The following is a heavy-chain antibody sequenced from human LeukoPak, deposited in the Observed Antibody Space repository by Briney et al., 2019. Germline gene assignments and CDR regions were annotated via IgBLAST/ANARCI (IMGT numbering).Heavy chain of an antibody. D-gene: IGHD4-17*01. CDR1: GGSISSYY. J-gene: IGHJ4*03. Sequence: SETLSLTCTVSGGSISSYYWSWIRQPPGKGLEWIGYIYYSGSTNYNPSLKSRLTISVDASKNQFSLKLSSVTATDTAVYYCASLTTVTQGYFDSWGQGALWTVSS. V-gene: IGHV4-59*08. CDR3: ASLTTVTQGYFDS. CDR2: IYYSGST.